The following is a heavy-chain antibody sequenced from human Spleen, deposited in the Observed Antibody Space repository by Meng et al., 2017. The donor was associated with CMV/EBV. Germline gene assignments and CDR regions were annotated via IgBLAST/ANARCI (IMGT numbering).Heavy chain of an antibody. D-gene: IGHD2-2*01. V-gene: IGHV1-18*01. CDR2: ISAYNGNT. CDR3: ARPRSTSYYYYGMDV. J-gene: IGHJ6*02. Sequence: ASVKVSCKASGYTFTSYGISWVRQAPGQGLEWMGWISAYNGNTNYAQKLQGRVTMTTDTSTSTAYMELRGLRSDDTAVYYCARPRSTSYYYYGMDVWGQGTTVTVSS. CDR1: GYTFTSYG.